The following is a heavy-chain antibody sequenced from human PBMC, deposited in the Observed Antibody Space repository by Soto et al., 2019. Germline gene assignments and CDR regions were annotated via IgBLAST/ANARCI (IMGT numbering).Heavy chain of an antibody. CDR3: ARGTVTTNAFDI. V-gene: IGHV4-31*03. Sequence: QVQLQESGPGLVKPSQTLSLTCTVSGGSISSGGYYWSWIRQHPGKGLEWIGYIYYSGSTYYNPSLKSRVIIAVDTSKNQFSLKLSSVTAADTAVYYCARGTVTTNAFDIWGQGTMVTVSS. J-gene: IGHJ3*02. CDR1: GGSISSGGYY. CDR2: IYYSGST. D-gene: IGHD4-17*01.